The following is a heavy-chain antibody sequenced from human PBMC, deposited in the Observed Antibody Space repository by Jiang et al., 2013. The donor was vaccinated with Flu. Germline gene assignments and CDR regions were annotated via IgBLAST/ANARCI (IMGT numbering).Heavy chain of an antibody. CDR3: ARSGYYYDSSGSDAFDI. Sequence: SGAEVKKPGSSVKVSCKASGGTFSSYAISWVRQAPGQGLEWMGRIIPILGIANYAQKFQGRVTITADKSTSTAYMELSSLRSEDTAVYYCARSGYYYDSSGSDAFDIWGQGTMVTVSS. CDR2: IIPILGIA. D-gene: IGHD3-22*01. CDR1: GGTFSSYA. J-gene: IGHJ3*02. V-gene: IGHV1-69*04.